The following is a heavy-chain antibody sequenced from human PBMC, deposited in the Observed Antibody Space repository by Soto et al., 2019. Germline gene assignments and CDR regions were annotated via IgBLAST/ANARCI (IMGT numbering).Heavy chain of an antibody. CDR1: GGSISSYY. CDR2: IYTSGST. J-gene: IGHJ4*02. CDR3: ARDRRGYSSSSQPYYFDY. V-gene: IGHV4-4*07. Sequence: TSETLSLTCTVSGGSISSYYWSWIRQPAGKGLEWIGRIYTSGSTNYNPSLKSRVTMSVDTSKNQFSLKLSSVTAADTAVYYCARDRRGYSSSSQPYYFDYWGQGTLVTVYS. D-gene: IGHD6-6*01.